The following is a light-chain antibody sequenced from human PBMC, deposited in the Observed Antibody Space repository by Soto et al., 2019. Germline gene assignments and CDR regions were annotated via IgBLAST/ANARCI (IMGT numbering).Light chain of an antibody. V-gene: IGLV2-14*01. Sequence: QSALTQPASVSGSPGQSITISCTGTTSDVGGYNFVSWYQLHPGKAPKLMIFEVSNRPSGVSNRFSGSNSGNTASLTISGLQAEDEADYYCSSSTSSGTRVFGTGTKLTGL. CDR3: SSSTSSGTRV. J-gene: IGLJ1*01. CDR2: EVS. CDR1: TSDVGGYNF.